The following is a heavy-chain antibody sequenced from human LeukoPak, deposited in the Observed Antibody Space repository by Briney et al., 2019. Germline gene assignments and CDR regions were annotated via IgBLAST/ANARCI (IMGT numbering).Heavy chain of an antibody. CDR2: IKQDGSEK. V-gene: IGHV3-7*01. CDR3: ARDFIGDFDWFTGSFDY. Sequence: PGGSLRLSCAASGFTFSSYWMSWVRQAPGKGLEWVANIKQDGSEKYYVDSVKGRFTISRDNAKNSLYLQMNSLRAEDTAVYYCARDFIGDFDWFTGSFDYWGQGTLVTVSS. CDR1: GFTFSSYW. J-gene: IGHJ4*02. D-gene: IGHD3-9*01.